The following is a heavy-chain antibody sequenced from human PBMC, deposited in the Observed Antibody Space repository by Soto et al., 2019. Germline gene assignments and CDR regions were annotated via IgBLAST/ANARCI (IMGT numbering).Heavy chain of an antibody. Sequence: ASVKVSCKASGYTFTSYDINWVRQATGQGLEWMGWMNPNSGNTGHAQKFQGRVTMTRNTSISTAYMELSSLRSEDTAVYYCARGRMITVTTDYYGMDVWGQGTTVTVSS. CDR1: GYTFTSYD. V-gene: IGHV1-8*01. CDR2: MNPNSGNT. CDR3: ARGRMITVTTDYYGMDV. D-gene: IGHD4-17*01. J-gene: IGHJ6*02.